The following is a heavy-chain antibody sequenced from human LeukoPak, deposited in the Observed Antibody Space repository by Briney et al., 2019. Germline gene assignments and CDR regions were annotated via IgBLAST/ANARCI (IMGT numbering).Heavy chain of an antibody. CDR2: IYSSGNT. CDR1: GGSISTTNYY. Sequence: SETLSLTCTVSGGSISTTNYYWGWIRQPPGRDLEWIGSIYSSGNTYYNPSLESRVTISVDTSKNQLSLKLSSVTAADTAVYYCARGRAVAGTLAYYYYGMDVWGQGTTVTVSS. V-gene: IGHV4-39*01. CDR3: ARGRAVAGTLAYYYYGMDV. D-gene: IGHD6-19*01. J-gene: IGHJ6*02.